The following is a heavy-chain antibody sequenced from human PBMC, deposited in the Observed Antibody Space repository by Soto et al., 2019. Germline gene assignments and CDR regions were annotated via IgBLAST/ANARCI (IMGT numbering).Heavy chain of an antibody. Sequence: GGSLRLSCAASGFTFSSYAMSWVRQAPGKGLEWVSGISGSGDSTYYADSVKGRFTISRDNSKNTLYLQMDSLRNEDTAVYYCARFFGSGFDYWGQGTLVTVSS. CDR3: ARFFGSGFDY. CDR2: ISGSGDST. V-gene: IGHV3-23*01. J-gene: IGHJ4*02. D-gene: IGHD6-19*01. CDR1: GFTFSSYA.